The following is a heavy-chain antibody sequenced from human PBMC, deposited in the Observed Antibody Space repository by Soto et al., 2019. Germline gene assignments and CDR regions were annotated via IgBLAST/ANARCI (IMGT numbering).Heavy chain of an antibody. CDR3: ARDSAAHGPVFDY. D-gene: IGHD6-13*01. J-gene: IGHJ4*02. Sequence: QVQLVQSGAEVRKPGASVKVSCKASGYTFNTYGISWVRQAPGQGPEWMAWISTSNGDTHYAQKVQDRVSMTTDRFTSTAYMELRSLRSDNTAIYYCARDSAAHGPVFDYWGQGTLVTVST. CDR2: ISTSNGDT. CDR1: GYTFNTYG. V-gene: IGHV1-18*04.